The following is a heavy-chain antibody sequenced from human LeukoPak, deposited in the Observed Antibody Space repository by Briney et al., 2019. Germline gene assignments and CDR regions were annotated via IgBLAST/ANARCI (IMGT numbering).Heavy chain of an antibody. CDR2: INPGDSDT. V-gene: IGHV5-51*01. J-gene: IGHJ4*02. Sequence: GESLKISCKASGYSFTKFRIAWVRQMPGRGLEWMGTINPGDSDTRYSPSFKGQVIISADKSITTAYLQWSSLKASDTAIYYCARLDCIGGSCYVVDYWGQGTLVTVSS. CDR3: ARLDCIGGSCYVVDY. CDR1: GYSFTKFR. D-gene: IGHD2-15*01.